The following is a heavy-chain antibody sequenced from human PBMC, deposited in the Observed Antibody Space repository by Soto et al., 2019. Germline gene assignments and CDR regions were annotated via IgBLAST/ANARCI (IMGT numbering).Heavy chain of an antibody. D-gene: IGHD3-3*01. J-gene: IGHJ6*02. CDR2: ITNSGYI. CDR3: ARDTPHRLQFLEPRSGLDV. Sequence: GGSLRLSCAASGFIFSTYNFNWVRQAPGKGLEWVSSITNSGYIYSADSVRGRFAISRDNAENSVFLQMDSLRAEDTAVYYCARDTPHRLQFLEPRSGLDVWGQGTTVTVSS. CDR1: GFIFSTYN. V-gene: IGHV3-21*01.